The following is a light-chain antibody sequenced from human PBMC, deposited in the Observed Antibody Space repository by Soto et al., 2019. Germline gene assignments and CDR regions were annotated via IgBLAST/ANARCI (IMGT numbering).Light chain of an antibody. Sequence: EIVLTLSPGTLSLSPGERATLSCRASQSVSSNYLAWFQQRPGQPPRLLISGASSRATGIPDRFSGSGSGTDFTLTISRLEPEDFAVYHCQQYGGAPWTFGQGTKVEIK. CDR3: QQYGGAPWT. J-gene: IGKJ1*01. CDR2: GAS. V-gene: IGKV3-20*01. CDR1: QSVSSNY.